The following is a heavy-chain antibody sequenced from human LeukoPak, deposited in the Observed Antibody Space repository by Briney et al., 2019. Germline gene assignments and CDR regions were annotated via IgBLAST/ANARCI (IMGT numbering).Heavy chain of an antibody. CDR1: GGSFGGYY. J-gene: IGHJ6*03. D-gene: IGHD2-2*01. CDR2: INHSGST. CDR3: ARTLIVVVPAAIRAQDYYYYYYYMDV. V-gene: IGHV4-34*01. Sequence: PSETLSLTCAVYGGSFGGYYWSWIRQPPGKGLEWIGEINHSGSTNYNPSLKSRVTISVDTSKNQFSLKLSSVTAADTAVYYCARTLIVVVPAAIRAQDYYYYYYYMDVWGKGTTVTVSS.